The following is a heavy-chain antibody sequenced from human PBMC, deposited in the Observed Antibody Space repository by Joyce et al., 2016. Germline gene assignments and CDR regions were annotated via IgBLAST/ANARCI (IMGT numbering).Heavy chain of an antibody. Sequence: EVLLVETGGGLIKPGGSLRLSCAASGFTVNNNYWTWVRGAPGKGLEGISGIYSGNATDSAESVKGRFTISRDNSKNTLYLQMSSLRAEDTAVYYCARALGYCSGGSCLGAYFDYWGQGTLVTVSS. V-gene: IGHV3-53*02. CDR1: GFTVNNNY. D-gene: IGHD2-15*01. J-gene: IGHJ4*02. CDR3: ARALGYCSGGSCLGAYFDY. CDR2: IYSGNAT.